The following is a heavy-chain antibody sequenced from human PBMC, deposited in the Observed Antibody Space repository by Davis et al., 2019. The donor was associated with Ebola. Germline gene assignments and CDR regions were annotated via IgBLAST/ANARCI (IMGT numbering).Heavy chain of an antibody. CDR3: ARDRVGQP. J-gene: IGHJ4*02. D-gene: IGHD3-10*01. CDR2: INPNSGGT. V-gene: IGHV1-2*04. Sequence: ASVKVSCKASGYTFTSYGISWVRQAPGQGLEWMGWINPNSGGTNYAQKFQGWVTMTRDTSISTAYMELRSLRSDDTAVYYCARDRVGQPWGQGTLVTVSS. CDR1: GYTFTSYG.